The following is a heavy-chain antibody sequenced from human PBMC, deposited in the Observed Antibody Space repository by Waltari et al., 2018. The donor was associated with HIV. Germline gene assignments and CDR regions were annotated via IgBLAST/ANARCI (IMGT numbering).Heavy chain of an antibody. V-gene: IGHV4-39*01. D-gene: IGHD4-17*01. Sequence: QLQLQESGPGLVKPSETLSLTCTVSGGSLISNVYYWGWIRQPPGKGLEWIWSVYYSGVAYYNPSRNGRVTIAVATSKNQFYRRLRSVTAADTAVYYCAPRDYGDYQFDYWGRGTLVTVSS. J-gene: IGHJ4*02. CDR2: VYYSGVA. CDR3: APRDYGDYQFDY. CDR1: GGSLISNVYY.